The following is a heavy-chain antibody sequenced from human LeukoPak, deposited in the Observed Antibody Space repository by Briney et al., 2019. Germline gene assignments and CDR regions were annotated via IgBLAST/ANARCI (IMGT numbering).Heavy chain of an antibody. J-gene: IGHJ3*02. CDR2: IKTDGSQI. CDR1: GFTFSSYW. Sequence: GGSLRLSCVASGFTFSSYWMTWVRQAPGKGLEWVANIKTDGSQIYYVDSVKGRFTISRDNAKNSLYLQMNSLRAEDTAVYYCARAFVGGYYDAFDIWGQGTMVTVSS. CDR3: ARAFVGGYYDAFDI. V-gene: IGHV3-7*01. D-gene: IGHD3-22*01.